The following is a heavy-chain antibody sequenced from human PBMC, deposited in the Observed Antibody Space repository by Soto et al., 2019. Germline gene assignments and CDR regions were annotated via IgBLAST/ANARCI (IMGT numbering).Heavy chain of an antibody. V-gene: IGHV1-18*01. J-gene: IGHJ6*02. CDR1: GYHFMNYG. D-gene: IGHD3-10*01. CDR2: ISVHNDDT. Sequence: QVQLVQSGAEVKKPGASVKVSCKASGYHFMNYGISWVRQAPGQGLEWMGWISVHNDDTNYAQRFQGRISLTTEIPTSTVYMELRSLRSDDTAVYFCGRGFGELEYYYGMDVWGQGTTVTVSS. CDR3: GRGFGELEYYYGMDV.